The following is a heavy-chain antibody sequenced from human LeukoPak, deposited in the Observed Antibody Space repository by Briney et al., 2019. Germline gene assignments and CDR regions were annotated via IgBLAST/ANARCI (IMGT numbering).Heavy chain of an antibody. J-gene: IGHJ5*02. CDR2: IYYSGST. V-gene: IGHV4-39*07. Sequence: SETLSLTCTVSGGSISSYYWSWIRQPPGKGLEWIGSIYYSGSTYYNPSLKSRVTISVDTSKDQFSLKLSSVTAADTAVYYCARGGDTAMGPWGQGTLVTVSS. CDR3: ARGGDTAMGP. CDR1: GGSISSYY. D-gene: IGHD5-18*01.